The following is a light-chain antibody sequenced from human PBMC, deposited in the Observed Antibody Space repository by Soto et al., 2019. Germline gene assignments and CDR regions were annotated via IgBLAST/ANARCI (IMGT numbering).Light chain of an antibody. CDR2: EVS. V-gene: IGLV2-8*01. J-gene: IGLJ1*01. Sequence: QSALAQPSSVSGSPGQSITISCTGTSTDVGGYNYVSWYQHHPGKGPKLIIYEVSNRPSGVSDRFCGSKSGNTASLTVSGLQAEDEADYFCCSHAGDNTYVFGTGTKGTVL. CDR1: STDVGGYNY. CDR3: CSHAGDNTYV.